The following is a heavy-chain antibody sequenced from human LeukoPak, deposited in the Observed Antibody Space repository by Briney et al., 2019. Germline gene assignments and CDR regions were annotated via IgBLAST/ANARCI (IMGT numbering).Heavy chain of an antibody. V-gene: IGHV1-69*13. Sequence: SVKVSCKASGGTFSSYAISWVRQAPGQGLEWMGGIIPIFGTANYAQKFQGRVTITADESTSTAYMELSSLGSEDTAVYYCASGGYYYDSSGYYYGRAFDIWGQGTMVTVSS. J-gene: IGHJ3*02. CDR2: IIPIFGTA. D-gene: IGHD3-22*01. CDR1: GGTFSSYA. CDR3: ASGGYYYDSSGYYYGRAFDI.